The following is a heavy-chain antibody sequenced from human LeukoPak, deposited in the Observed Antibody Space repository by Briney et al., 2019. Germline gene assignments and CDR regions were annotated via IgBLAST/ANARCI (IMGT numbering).Heavy chain of an antibody. D-gene: IGHD6-19*01. CDR1: GYTYTGYY. CDR2: INRNSGGT. CDR3: AEGNRISGWPN. Sequence: GASVKVYCKASGYTYTGYYMHGGRQAPGQGLDWMGRINRNSGGTNYAQKFQGRVTMTRDTSISTAYMELSRLRSDDTAVYYCAEGNRISGWPNWGQGTLVTVSS. V-gene: IGHV1-2*02. J-gene: IGHJ4*02.